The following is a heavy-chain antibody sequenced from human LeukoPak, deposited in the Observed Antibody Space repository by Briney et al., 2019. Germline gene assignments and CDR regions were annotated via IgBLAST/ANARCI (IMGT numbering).Heavy chain of an antibody. J-gene: IGHJ4*02. CDR3: ARDYTRNYYGSGSYHY. Sequence: SVKVSCKASGGTFSSYAISWVRQAPGQGLEWMGGIIPIFGTANYAQKFQGRVTITTDESTSTAYMELSSLRSEDTAVYYCARDYTRNYYGSGSYHYWGQGTLVTVSS. V-gene: IGHV1-69*05. D-gene: IGHD3-10*01. CDR1: GGTFSSYA. CDR2: IIPIFGTA.